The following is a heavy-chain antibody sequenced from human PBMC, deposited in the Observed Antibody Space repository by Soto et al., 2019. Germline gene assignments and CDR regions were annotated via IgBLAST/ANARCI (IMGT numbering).Heavy chain of an antibody. D-gene: IGHD2-15*01. J-gene: IGHJ6*03. CDR3: ARDRGYCNGGSSYYMDV. V-gene: IGHV3-48*02. CDR1: GFTFSSYD. Sequence: EVQLVESGGGLVQPGGSLRLSCAASGFTFSSYDMNWVRQAPGKGLEWISYISTSSRAIHYADSVKGRFTISRDNVKNSLYLQMNSLRDEDTAVYYCARDRGYCNGGSSYYMDVWGKGTTGTVSS. CDR2: ISTSSRAI.